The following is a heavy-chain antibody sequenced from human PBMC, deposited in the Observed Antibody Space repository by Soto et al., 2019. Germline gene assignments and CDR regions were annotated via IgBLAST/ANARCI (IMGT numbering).Heavy chain of an antibody. Sequence: PSETLSLTCTVSGVSISSSSSYWGWIRQPPGKGLERIGKIYSSGTTHYSPSLMGRVTISVDTSKNHFSLKLTSVTAADTAFYYCARDTYLDYWGQGTLVTVSS. J-gene: IGHJ4*02. CDR1: GVSISSSSSY. CDR3: ARDTYLDY. CDR2: IYSSGTT. V-gene: IGHV4-39*02.